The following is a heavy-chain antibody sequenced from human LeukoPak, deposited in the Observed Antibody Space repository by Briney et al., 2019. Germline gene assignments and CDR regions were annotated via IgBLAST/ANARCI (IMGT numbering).Heavy chain of an antibody. D-gene: IGHD1-26*01. CDR3: ARGSGGFDNWFDP. CDR2: IYYIGNT. J-gene: IGHJ5*02. CDR1: GDSISSTRYY. V-gene: IGHV4-39*07. Sequence: SETLSLTCTVSGDSISSTRYYWGWIRQSPGKGLEWIGNIYYIGNTFYNPSLKSRVTLSVDTSKNQFSLKLSSVTAADTAVYYCARGSGGFDNWFDPWGQGTLVTVSS.